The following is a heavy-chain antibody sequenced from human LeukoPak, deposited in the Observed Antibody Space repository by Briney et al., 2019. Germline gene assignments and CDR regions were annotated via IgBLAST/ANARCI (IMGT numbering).Heavy chain of an antibody. Sequence: ASVKVSCKASGYTFTSYDFNWVRRATGQGLEWMGWMNPNNGKTAYVQKFQGRVTVTRNTSISTAYLELSSLRAEDTAVYYCARRVGAYSHPYDYWGQGTLVTVSS. V-gene: IGHV1-8*03. CDR1: GYTFTSYD. CDR2: MNPNNGKT. CDR3: ARRVGAYSHPYDY. J-gene: IGHJ4*02. D-gene: IGHD4/OR15-4a*01.